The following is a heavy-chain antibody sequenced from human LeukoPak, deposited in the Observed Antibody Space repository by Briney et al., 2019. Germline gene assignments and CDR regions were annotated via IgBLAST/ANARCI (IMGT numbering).Heavy chain of an antibody. V-gene: IGHV4-39*01. CDR2: IYYSGST. CDR1: GGSISSTNFY. J-gene: IGHJ4*02. D-gene: IGHD3-10*01. CDR3: ARTRYYYNSRSYGAPYYFDY. Sequence: PSETLSLTCTVSGGSISSTNFYWGWIRQPPGQGLEWIGSIYYSGSTYYNPSLKSRVTIAVDTSKKQFSLKLSSVTAADTAVYYCARTRYYYNSRSYGAPYYFDYWGQGTLVTVSS.